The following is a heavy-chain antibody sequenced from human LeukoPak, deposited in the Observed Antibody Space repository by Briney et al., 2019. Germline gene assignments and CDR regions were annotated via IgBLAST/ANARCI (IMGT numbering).Heavy chain of an antibody. CDR2: IYHRGST. V-gene: IGHV4-38-2*01. J-gene: IGHJ6*03. CDR1: GYSISSGYY. CDR3: ARRDYYYYYMDV. Sequence: KSSETLSLTCAVSGYSISSGYYWGWIRPPPGKGLEWIGTIYHRGSTHYNPSHKSRVTISVDTSKNQFSLKLSSVTAADTAVYYCARRDYYYYYMDVWGTGTTVTVS.